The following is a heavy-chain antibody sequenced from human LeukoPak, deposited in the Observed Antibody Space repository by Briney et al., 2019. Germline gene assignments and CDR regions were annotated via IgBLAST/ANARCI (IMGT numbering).Heavy chain of an antibody. V-gene: IGHV4-38-2*01. D-gene: IGHD4-17*01. CDR2: VYYSGST. CDR3: ARNSTVTSRSTGYFDY. J-gene: IGHJ4*02. CDR1: GYSISSGDY. Sequence: PSETLSLTCSVSGYSISSGDYWGWVRQPPGKGLEWIGSVYYSGSTHYNPSLKSRVTISVDTSRNQFSLRLSSVTAADTAVYYCARNSTVTSRSTGYFDYWGQGTLATVSS.